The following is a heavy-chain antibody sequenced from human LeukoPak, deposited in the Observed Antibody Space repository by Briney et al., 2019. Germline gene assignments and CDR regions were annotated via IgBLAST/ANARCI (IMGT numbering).Heavy chain of an antibody. CDR2: ISGSGGST. CDR1: GFTFSSYA. V-gene: IGHV3-23*01. CDR3: ASLSIRLVFYFDY. Sequence: GGSLRLSCAASGFTFSSYAMSWVRQAPGKGLEWVSAISGSGGSTYYADSVKGRFTISRDNSKNTLYLQMNSLRAEDTAVYYCASLSIRLVFYFDYWGQGTLVTVSS. J-gene: IGHJ4*02. D-gene: IGHD2-21*01.